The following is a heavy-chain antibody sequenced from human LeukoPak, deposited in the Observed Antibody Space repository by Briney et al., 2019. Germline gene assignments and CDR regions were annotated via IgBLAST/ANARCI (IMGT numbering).Heavy chain of an antibody. CDR3: ARDGSSSSWYHVDY. CDR2: INPNSGGT. V-gene: IGHV1-2*04. D-gene: IGHD6-13*01. CDR1: GYTFTSYY. Sequence: ASVKVSCKASGYTFTSYYMHWVRQAPGQGLEWMGWINPNSGGTNYAQKFQGWVTMTRDTSISTAYMELSRLRSDDTAVYYCARDGSSSSWYHVDYWGQGTLVTVSS. J-gene: IGHJ4*02.